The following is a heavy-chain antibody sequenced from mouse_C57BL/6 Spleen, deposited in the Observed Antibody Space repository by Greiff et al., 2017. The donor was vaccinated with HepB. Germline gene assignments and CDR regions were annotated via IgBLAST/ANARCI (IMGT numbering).Heavy chain of an antibody. CDR1: GFNFSSYA. J-gene: IGHJ2*01. D-gene: IGHD4-1*01. V-gene: IGHV5-4*03. CDR2: ISDGGSYT. Sequence: EVKLVESGGGLVKPGGSLKLSCAASGFNFSSYAMSWVRQTPEKRLEWVATISDGGSYTYYPDNVKGRFTISRDNAKNNLYLQMSHLKSEDTAVYYWAVDQDWDYFDYWGQGTTLTVSS. CDR3: AVDQDWDYFDY.